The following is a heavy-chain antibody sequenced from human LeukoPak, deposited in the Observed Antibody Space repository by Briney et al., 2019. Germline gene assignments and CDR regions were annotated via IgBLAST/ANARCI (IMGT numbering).Heavy chain of an antibody. J-gene: IGHJ4*02. CDR2: INPNSGGT. D-gene: IGHD3-10*01. CDR1: GYTFTGYY. CDR3: ARDRTLYGSGSGDY. V-gene: IGHV1-2*02. Sequence: ASVKVSCKASGYTFTGYYMHWVRQAPGQGLEWVGWINPNSGGTNYAQRFQGRVTMTRDTSISTAYMELSGLRSDDTAVYYCARDRTLYGSGSGDYWGQGTLVAVSS.